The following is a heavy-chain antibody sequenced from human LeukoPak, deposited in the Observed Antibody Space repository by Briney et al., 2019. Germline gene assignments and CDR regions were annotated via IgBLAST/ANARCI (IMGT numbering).Heavy chain of an antibody. CDR3: AREQLGYRHWVY. D-gene: IGHD6-13*01. CDR1: GYTFTGYY. CDR2: INPNSGGT. J-gene: IGHJ4*02. V-gene: IGHV1-2*06. Sequence: ASVKVPCKASGYTFTGYYMHWVRQAPGQGLEWMGRINPNSGGTNYAQKFQGRVTMTRDTSISTANLELSRLRSDDTAVYYCAREQLGYRHWVYWGQGTLVTVSS.